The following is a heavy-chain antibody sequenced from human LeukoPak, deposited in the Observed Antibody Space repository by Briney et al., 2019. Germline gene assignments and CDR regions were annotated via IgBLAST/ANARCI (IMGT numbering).Heavy chain of an antibody. Sequence: SETLSLTCTVSGGSISSGIHFWIWIRQPPGMGLEWIGSINYRGSTYYNPSLKSRVTITVDTSKNQFTLKLTSVTAADTALYYCARQIAVAGEWAFDIWGQGTMVTVSS. CDR1: GGSISSGIHF. CDR3: ARQIAVAGEWAFDI. CDR2: INYRGST. J-gene: IGHJ3*02. V-gene: IGHV4-39*01. D-gene: IGHD6-19*01.